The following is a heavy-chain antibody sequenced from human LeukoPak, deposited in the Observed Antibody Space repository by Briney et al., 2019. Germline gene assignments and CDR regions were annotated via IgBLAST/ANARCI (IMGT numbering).Heavy chain of an antibody. CDR1: GFTFDDYA. J-gene: IGHJ4*02. CDR2: ISWNSGSI. Sequence: PGGSLRLSCAASGFTFDDYAMHWVRQAPGEGLEWVSGISWNSGSIGYADSVKGRFTISRDNAKNSLYLQMNSLRAEDTALYYCAKGSLLGNWGQGTLVTVSS. V-gene: IGHV3-9*01. D-gene: IGHD3-10*01. CDR3: AKGSLLGN.